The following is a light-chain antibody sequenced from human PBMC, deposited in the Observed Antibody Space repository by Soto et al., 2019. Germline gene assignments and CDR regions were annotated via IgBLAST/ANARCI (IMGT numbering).Light chain of an antibody. CDR1: HGIGSA. CDR3: QQFNSFPLT. J-gene: IGKJ4*01. CDR2: DAS. Sequence: GDTVTIARQASHGIGSALAWYQQNPGKAPKVLIYDASSLESGVPSRFSGSGSGTDFTLTISSLQPEDFASYYCQQFNSFPLTFGGGTKV. V-gene: IGKV1-13*02.